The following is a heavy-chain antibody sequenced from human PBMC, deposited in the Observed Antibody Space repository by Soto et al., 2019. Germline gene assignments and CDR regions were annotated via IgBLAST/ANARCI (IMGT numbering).Heavy chain of an antibody. CDR1: GYTFTSYG. D-gene: IGHD6-13*01. V-gene: IGHV1-18*04. Sequence: ASVKVSCKASGYTFTSYGISWVRQAPGQGLEWMGWISAYNGNTNYAQKLQGRVTTTTDTSTSTAYMELRSLRSDDTAVYYCARTVTIAAAGIYYYYYGMDVWGQGTTVTVSS. CDR2: ISAYNGNT. J-gene: IGHJ6*02. CDR3: ARTVTIAAAGIYYYYYGMDV.